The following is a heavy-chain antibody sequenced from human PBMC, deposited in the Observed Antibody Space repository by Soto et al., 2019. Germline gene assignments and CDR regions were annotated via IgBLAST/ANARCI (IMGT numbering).Heavy chain of an antibody. CDR2: ISGSGGST. CDR3: AKDLVVLVGAIDY. CDR1: GFTFSSYA. V-gene: IGHV3-23*01. D-gene: IGHD1-26*01. J-gene: IGHJ4*02. Sequence: GGSLRLSCADSGFTFSSYAMSWVRQAPGKGLEWVSAISGSGGSTYYADSVKGRFTISRDNSKNTLYLQMNSLRAEDTAVYYCAKDLVVLVGAIDYWGQGTLVTVSS.